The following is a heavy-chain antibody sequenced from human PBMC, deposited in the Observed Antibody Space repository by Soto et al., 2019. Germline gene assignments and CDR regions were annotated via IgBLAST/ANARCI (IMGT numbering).Heavy chain of an antibody. Sequence: ASVKVSCKASGYTLTGYYMHWVRQAPGQGLEWMGWINPNSGGTNYAQKFQGRVTMTRDTSISTAYMELSRLRSDDTAVYYCARDNTTDYGDYWLDPCGQGTLVTVYS. J-gene: IGHJ5*02. CDR3: ARDNTTDYGDYWLDP. CDR1: GYTLTGYY. V-gene: IGHV1-2*02. CDR2: INPNSGGT. D-gene: IGHD4-17*01.